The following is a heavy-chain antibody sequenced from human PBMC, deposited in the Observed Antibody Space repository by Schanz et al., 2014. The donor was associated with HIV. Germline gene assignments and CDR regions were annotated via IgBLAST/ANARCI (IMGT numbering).Heavy chain of an antibody. CDR1: GGTFSSHA. CDR3: AREGGNLVEGGYFFDY. Sequence: QVQLVQSGAEVKKPGSSVKVSCKASGGTFSSHAISWVRQAPGQGPEWMGGVIPMFGTTNFAQKFQARVTIAADESTSTAYMELSSLRLEDTAVYYCAREGGNLVEGGYFFDYWGQGTLVTVSS. D-gene: IGHD2-15*01. J-gene: IGHJ4*02. V-gene: IGHV1-69*01. CDR2: VIPMFGTT.